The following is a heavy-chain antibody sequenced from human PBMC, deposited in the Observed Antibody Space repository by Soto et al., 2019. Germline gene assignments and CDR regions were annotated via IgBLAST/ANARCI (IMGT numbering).Heavy chain of an antibody. J-gene: IGHJ6*02. CDR3: ARIAARPIYYYYYYGMDV. V-gene: IGHV4-34*01. Sequence: SETLSLTCAVYGGSFSGYYWSWIRQPPGKGLEWIGEINHSGSTNYNPSLKSRVTISVDTSKNQFSLKLSSVAAADTAVYYCARIAARPIYYYYYYGMDVWGQGTTVTVSS. CDR1: GGSFSGYY. CDR2: INHSGST. D-gene: IGHD6-6*01.